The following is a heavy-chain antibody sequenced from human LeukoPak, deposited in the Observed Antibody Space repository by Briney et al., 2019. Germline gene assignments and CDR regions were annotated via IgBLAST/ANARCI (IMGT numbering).Heavy chain of an antibody. CDR3: TRAPTPLHSTPNWNSLYYFDY. CDR1: GGTFSSYA. D-gene: IGHD1-1*01. Sequence: ASVKVSCKASGGTFSSYAISWVRQAPGQGLEWMGGIIPIFGTANYAQKFQGRVTITADKSTSTDYMELSSLRSEDTAVYYCTRAPTPLHSTPNWNSLYYFDYWGQGTLVTVSS. J-gene: IGHJ4*02. V-gene: IGHV1-69*06. CDR2: IIPIFGTA.